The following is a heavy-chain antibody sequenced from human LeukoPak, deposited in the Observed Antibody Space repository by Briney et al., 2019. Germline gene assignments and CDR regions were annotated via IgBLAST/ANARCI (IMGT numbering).Heavy chain of an antibody. CDR3: ATLRYFDWFYSGYFDY. Sequence: GASVKVSCKASGGTFSSYAISWVRQAPGQGLEWMGGIIPIFGTANYAQKFQGRVTITADESTSTAYMELSSLRSEDTVVYYCATLRYFDWFYSGYFDYWGQGTLVTVSS. CDR1: GGTFSSYA. V-gene: IGHV1-69*13. D-gene: IGHD3-9*01. CDR2: IIPIFGTA. J-gene: IGHJ4*02.